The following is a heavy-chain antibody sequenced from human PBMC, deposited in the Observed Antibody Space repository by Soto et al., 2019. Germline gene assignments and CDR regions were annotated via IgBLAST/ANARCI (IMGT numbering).Heavy chain of an antibody. CDR1: GFTFSSYW. Sequence: EVQLVESGGGLVQPGGSLRLSCAASGFTFSSYWMSWVRQAPGKGLEWVANIKQDGSEKYYVDSVKGRFTISRDNAKNSLYLQMNSLRAEDTAVYYCARDPPPAGSSWYRYYYYGMDVWGQGTTVTVSS. D-gene: IGHD6-13*01. V-gene: IGHV3-7*03. CDR2: IKQDGSEK. J-gene: IGHJ6*02. CDR3: ARDPPPAGSSWYRYYYYGMDV.